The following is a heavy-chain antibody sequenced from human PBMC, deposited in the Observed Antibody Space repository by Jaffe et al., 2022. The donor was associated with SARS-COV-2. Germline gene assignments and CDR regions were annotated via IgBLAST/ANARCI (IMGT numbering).Heavy chain of an antibody. CDR3: AKGNPQLIQYFDS. J-gene: IGHJ4*02. Sequence: QVQLVQSGSELGKPGASVKVSCRASGYTFSDYIMNWVRQAPGQGLEWMGWINTNTGNPTYAQGFTGRFVFSLDTSVSTAYLQISSLKAEDTAIYYCAKGNPQLIQYFDSWGQGTLVTVSS. CDR2: INTNTGNP. V-gene: IGHV7-4-1*02. CDR1: GYTFSDYI. D-gene: IGHD6-13*01.